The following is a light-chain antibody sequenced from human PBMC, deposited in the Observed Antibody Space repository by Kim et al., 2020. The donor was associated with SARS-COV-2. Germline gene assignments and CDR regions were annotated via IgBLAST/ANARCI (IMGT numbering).Light chain of an antibody. Sequence: VALGQTVRSTCQGDSLRTYYATCYQQKPGQAPIVVIYGKNNRPSGIPDRFSGSSSGNTASLTITGTQAGDEADYYCNSRDSNDNVVFGGGTQLTVL. CDR1: SLRTYY. CDR3: NSRDSNDNVV. V-gene: IGLV3-19*01. CDR2: GKN. J-gene: IGLJ2*01.